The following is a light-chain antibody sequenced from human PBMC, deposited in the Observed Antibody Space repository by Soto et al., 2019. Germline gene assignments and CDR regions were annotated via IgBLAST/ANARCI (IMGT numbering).Light chain of an antibody. CDR3: TSYTTSSTLDV. CDR1: SSDVGIYNY. J-gene: IGLJ1*01. CDR2: EVT. V-gene: IGLV2-14*01. Sequence: QSALTQPASVSGSPGQSIAISCTGTSSDVGIYNYVSWYQQHPGKVPKLIIYEVTNRPSGVSNRFSGSKSGNTASLIISGLQAEVEADYYCTSYTTSSTLDVFGTGTKVTVL.